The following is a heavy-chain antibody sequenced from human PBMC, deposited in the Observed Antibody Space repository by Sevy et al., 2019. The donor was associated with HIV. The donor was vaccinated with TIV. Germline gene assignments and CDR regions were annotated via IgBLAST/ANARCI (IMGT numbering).Heavy chain of an antibody. V-gene: IGHV4-34*01. D-gene: IGHD3-10*01. CDR1: GGSFSGYY. J-gene: IGHJ5*02. CDR2: INHSGST. Sequence: SETLSLTCAVYGGSFSGYYWSWIRQPPGKGLEWIGEINHSGSTNYNPSLKSRVTISVDTSKNQFSLKLRSVTGADTAGYYCARGPSLVTMVRGVMGDPWGQGTLVTVSS. CDR3: ARGPSLVTMVRGVMGDP.